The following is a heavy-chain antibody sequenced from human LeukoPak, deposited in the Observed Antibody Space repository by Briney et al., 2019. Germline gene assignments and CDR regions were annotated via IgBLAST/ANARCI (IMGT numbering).Heavy chain of an antibody. CDR1: GYTLTELS. CDR3: ATEYYYDSSGPTPLDY. Sequence: AASVKVSCKVSGYTLTELSMRWVRQAPGKGLEWMGGFDPEDGETIYAQKFQGRVTMTEDTSTDTAYMELSSLRSEDTAVYYCATEYYYDSSGPTPLDYWGQGTLVTVSS. CDR2: FDPEDGET. D-gene: IGHD3-22*01. V-gene: IGHV1-24*01. J-gene: IGHJ4*02.